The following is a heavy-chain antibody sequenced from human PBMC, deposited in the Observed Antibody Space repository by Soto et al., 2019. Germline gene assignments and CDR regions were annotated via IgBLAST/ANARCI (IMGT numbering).Heavy chain of an antibody. CDR2: INNNGGST. CDR3: AHPRGYGVFDAVDI. CDR1: GFILSTYA. J-gene: IGHJ3*02. D-gene: IGHD4-17*01. Sequence: EVQLLESGGGLVQPGGSLRLSCAASGFILSTYAMNWVRQAPGKGLEWVSAINNNGGSTYYAESVRGRFTISRDNSINTLYLQMSSLRSDDTAVYYCAHPRGYGVFDAVDIWGQGTMVTVSS. V-gene: IGHV3-23*01.